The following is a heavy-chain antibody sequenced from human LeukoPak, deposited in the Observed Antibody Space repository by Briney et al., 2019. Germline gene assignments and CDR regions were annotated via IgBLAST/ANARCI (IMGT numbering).Heavy chain of an antibody. CDR1: GFTFSTYW. J-gene: IGHJ4*02. CDR3: ARSLWFGGNNYFDY. D-gene: IGHD3-10*01. CDR2: INNDGSRT. V-gene: IGHV3-74*01. Sequence: GGSLRLSCAASGFTFSTYWMHWVRQVPGKGLVWVSRINNDGSRTTYADSVKGRFTISRDNSKNTLYLQMNSLRAEDTAVYYCARSLWFGGNNYFDYWGQGTLVTVSS.